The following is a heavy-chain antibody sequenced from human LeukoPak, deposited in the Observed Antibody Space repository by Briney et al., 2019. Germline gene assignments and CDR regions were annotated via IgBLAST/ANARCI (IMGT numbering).Heavy chain of an antibody. CDR1: GYTFTSFD. J-gene: IGHJ4*02. V-gene: IGHV1-8*01. CDR2: MNPNSGNT. D-gene: IGHD3-10*01. CDR3: SRGLIYGSGIYFDY. Sequence: ASVTVSCKASGYTFTSFDINWVRQATGQGLEWMGWMNPNSGNTGFAQKFHGRVTMTRDTSKSTAYMELSSLRSEDTAVFYCSRGLIYGSGIYFDYWGQGTLVTVSS.